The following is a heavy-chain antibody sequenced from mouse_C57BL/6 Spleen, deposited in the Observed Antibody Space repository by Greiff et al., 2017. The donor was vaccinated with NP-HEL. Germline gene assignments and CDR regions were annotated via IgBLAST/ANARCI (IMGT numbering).Heavy chain of an antibody. Sequence: EVQVVESGGGLVKPGGSLKLSCAASGFTFSSYAMSWVRQTPEKRLEWVATISDGGSYTYYPDNVKGRFTISRDNAKNNLYLQMSHLKSEDTAMYYCARGGLRSYWYFDVWGTGTTVTVSS. D-gene: IGHD2-4*01. CDR3: ARGGLRSYWYFDV. CDR1: GFTFSSYA. V-gene: IGHV5-4*01. CDR2: ISDGGSYT. J-gene: IGHJ1*03.